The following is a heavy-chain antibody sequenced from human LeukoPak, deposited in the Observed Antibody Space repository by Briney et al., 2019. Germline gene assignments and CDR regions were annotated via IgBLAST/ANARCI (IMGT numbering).Heavy chain of an antibody. J-gene: IGHJ4*02. CDR1: GGSISNYY. D-gene: IGHD2-21*02. V-gene: IGHV4-4*07. CDR3: ARQGVATAIDY. Sequence: SESLSLTCTVSGGSISNYYWSWIRQPAGKGLEWIGRISASGNTNYNPSLKSRVTMSVDTSMNLFALKLSSVTAADTAVYYCARQGVATAIDYWGQGTLVTVSS. CDR2: ISASGNT.